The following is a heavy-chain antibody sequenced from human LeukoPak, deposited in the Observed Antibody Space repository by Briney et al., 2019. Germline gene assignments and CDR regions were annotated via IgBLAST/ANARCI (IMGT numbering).Heavy chain of an antibody. V-gene: IGHV4-34*01. CDR1: GGSFSGYY. J-gene: IGHJ3*02. Sequence: PSETLSLTCALYGGSFSGYYWTWVRQPQGKGLEWIGEIHQSGRTNYNPSLKSRVTISVDTSKNQFSLNLNSVTAADTVVYYCARFYFDSAPAAFDIWGQGTTVTVSS. CDR2: IHQSGRT. D-gene: IGHD3-22*01. CDR3: ARFYFDSAPAAFDI.